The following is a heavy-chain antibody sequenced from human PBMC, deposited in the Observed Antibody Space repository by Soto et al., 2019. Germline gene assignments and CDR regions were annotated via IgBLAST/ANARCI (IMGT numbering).Heavy chain of an antibody. CDR2: ISGSGGST. CDR1: GFTFSSYA. D-gene: IGHD1-7*01. J-gene: IGHJ6*02. V-gene: IGHV3-23*01. Sequence: EVQLLESGGGLVQPGGSLRLSCAASGFTFSSYAMSWVRQAPGKGLEWVSAISGSGGSTYYADSVKGRFTISRDNAKNSLYLQMNSLRAEDTALYYCAKDMATSLTGTTKYYYGMDVWGQGTTVTVSS. CDR3: AKDMATSLTGTTKYYYGMDV.